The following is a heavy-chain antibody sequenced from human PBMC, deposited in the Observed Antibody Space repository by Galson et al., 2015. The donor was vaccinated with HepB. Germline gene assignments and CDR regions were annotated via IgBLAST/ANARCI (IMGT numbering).Heavy chain of an antibody. CDR1: GFTFSSYA. D-gene: IGHD1-26*01. J-gene: IGHJ4*02. V-gene: IGHV3-23*01. CDR2: ISGSGGST. Sequence: SLRLSCAASGFTFSSYAMSWVRQAPGKGLEWVSAISGSGGSTYYADSVKGRFTISRDNSKNTLYLQMNSLRAEDTAVYYCAKGGYSRSSMGYWGQGTLVTVSS. CDR3: AKGGYSRSSMGY.